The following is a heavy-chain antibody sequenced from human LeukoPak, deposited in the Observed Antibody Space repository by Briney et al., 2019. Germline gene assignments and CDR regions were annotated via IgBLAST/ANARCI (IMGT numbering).Heavy chain of an antibody. CDR2: IIPIFGTA. D-gene: IGHD2-15*01. CDR1: GGTFSSYA. Sequence: GSSVKVSCKATGGTFSSYAISWVRQAPGQGLEWMGGIIPIFGTANYAQKFQGRVTITADESTSTAYMELSSLRSEDTAVYYCARDRSVEVVAATIGDYYYGMDVWGQGTTVTVSS. CDR3: ARDRSVEVVAATIGDYYYGMDV. V-gene: IGHV1-69*01. J-gene: IGHJ6*02.